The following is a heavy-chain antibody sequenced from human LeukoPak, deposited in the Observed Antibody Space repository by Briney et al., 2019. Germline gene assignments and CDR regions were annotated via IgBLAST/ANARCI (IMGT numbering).Heavy chain of an antibody. CDR2: ISGSGGST. CDR3: AKDRCSSTSCYFDY. Sequence: GGSLRLSCAASGFTFSSYAMSWVRQAPGKGLEWVSAISGSGGSTYYADSVKGRFTISRDNSKNTLYLQMNSLRAEDTAVYYWAKDRCSSTSCYFDYWGQGTLVTVSS. J-gene: IGHJ4*02. CDR1: GFTFSSYA. V-gene: IGHV3-23*01. D-gene: IGHD2-2*01.